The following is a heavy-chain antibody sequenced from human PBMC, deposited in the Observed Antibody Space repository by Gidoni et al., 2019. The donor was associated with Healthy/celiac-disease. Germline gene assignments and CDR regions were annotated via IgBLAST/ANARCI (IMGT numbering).Heavy chain of an antibody. V-gene: IGHV1-8*01. CDR2: MNPNSGNT. D-gene: IGHD2-15*01. Sequence: QVQLVQSGAEVKKPGASVKVSCKASGYTFTSYDINWVRQATGQGLEWMGWMNPNSGNTGDAQKFEGRVTMTRNTSISTAYMELSSLRSEDTAVHYCARVQTVVAATSTFGYWGQGTLVTVSS. CDR1: GYTFTSYD. J-gene: IGHJ4*02. CDR3: ARVQTVVAATSTFGY.